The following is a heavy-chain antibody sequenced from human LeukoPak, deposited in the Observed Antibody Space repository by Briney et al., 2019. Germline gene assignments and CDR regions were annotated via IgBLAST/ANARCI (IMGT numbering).Heavy chain of an antibody. D-gene: IGHD1-26*01. CDR1: GGSFSGYY. Sequence: PSETLSLTCAVYGGSFSGYYWSWIRQPPGKGLEWIGEINHSGSTNYNPSLKGRVTISVDTSKNQFSLKLSSVTAADTAVYYCARSSGSYLSWFDPWGQGTLVTVSS. V-gene: IGHV4-34*01. CDR2: INHSGST. CDR3: ARSSGSYLSWFDP. J-gene: IGHJ5*02.